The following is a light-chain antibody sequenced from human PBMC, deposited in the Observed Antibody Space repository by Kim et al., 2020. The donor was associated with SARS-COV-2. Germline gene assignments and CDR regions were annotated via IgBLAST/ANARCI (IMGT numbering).Light chain of an antibody. J-gene: IGKJ2*01. CDR2: AAS. V-gene: IGKV1-39*01. Sequence: ASVGDRVTITCRASQSISSYLNWYQQKPGKAPKLLIYAASSLQSGVPSRCSGSGSGTDFTLTISSLQPEDFATYYCQQSYSTPRYTFGQGTKLEI. CDR3: QQSYSTPRYT. CDR1: QSISSY.